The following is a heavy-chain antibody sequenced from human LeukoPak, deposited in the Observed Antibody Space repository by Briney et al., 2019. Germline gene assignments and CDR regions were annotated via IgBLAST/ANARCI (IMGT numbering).Heavy chain of an antibody. Sequence: GGSLRLSCAASGFTFSRYSMNWVRQAPGKGLEWVSYISSSSSTIYYADSVKGRFTISRDNAKNSLYLQMNSLRDEDTAVYYCAIDGPLVRMITFGNDAFDIWGQGTMVSVSS. V-gene: IGHV3-48*02. CDR3: AIDGPLVRMITFGNDAFDI. J-gene: IGHJ3*02. D-gene: IGHD3-16*01. CDR2: ISSSSSTI. CDR1: GFTFSRYS.